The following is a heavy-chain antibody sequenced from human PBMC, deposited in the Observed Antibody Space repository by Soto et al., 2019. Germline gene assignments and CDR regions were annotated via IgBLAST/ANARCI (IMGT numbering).Heavy chain of an antibody. V-gene: IGHV4-39*02. CDR2: IYNTGNT. D-gene: IGHD3-22*01. CDR1: GASISRYY. J-gene: IGHJ5*01. CDR3: ARVDSNGGLDS. Sequence: SETLSLTCTVSGASISRYYWSWIRQPPGKGLEWIGSIYNTGNTYYNPSLKSRVTISVDTSKNHFSLNLSSVTAADTAVYYCARVDSNGGLDSWGQGILVTVSS.